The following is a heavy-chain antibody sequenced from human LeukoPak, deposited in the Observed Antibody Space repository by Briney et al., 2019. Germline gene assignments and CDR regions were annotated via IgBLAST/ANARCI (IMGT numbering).Heavy chain of an antibody. CDR3: ARRGSGSYNVFRDAFDI. V-gene: IGHV4-59*01. D-gene: IGHD3-10*01. Sequence: SETLSLTCTVSGGSISSYYWSWIRQPPGKGLEWIGYIYYSGSTNYNPSLKSRVTISVDTSKNQFSLKLSSVTAADTAVYYCARRGSGSYNVFRDAFDIWGQGTMVTVSS. J-gene: IGHJ3*02. CDR2: IYYSGST. CDR1: GGSISSYY.